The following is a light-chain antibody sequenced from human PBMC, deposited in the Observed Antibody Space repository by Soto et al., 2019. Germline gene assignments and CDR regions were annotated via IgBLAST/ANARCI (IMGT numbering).Light chain of an antibody. Sequence: DIQMTQSPSSLSASVGDRVTFTCRASQDIKDHLCWYQQKPGKAPKSLIYVASRLQSGVPPRFSGSGSGTEFTLTISSLQPEEFSTYFCLQHNSDPWTFGQGTKVEI. CDR3: LQHNSDPWT. CDR1: QDIKDH. V-gene: IGKV1-17*01. CDR2: VAS. J-gene: IGKJ1*01.